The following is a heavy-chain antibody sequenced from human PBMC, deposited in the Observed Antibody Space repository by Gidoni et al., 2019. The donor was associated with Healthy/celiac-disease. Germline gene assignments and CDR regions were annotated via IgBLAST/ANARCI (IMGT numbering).Heavy chain of an antibody. V-gene: IGHV3-9*01. D-gene: IGHD5-18*01. CDR1: GFTFDDYA. CDR3: AKEIGNTAMPHYYYGMDV. J-gene: IGHJ6*02. Sequence: VQLVESGGGLVQPGRSLRLSCAASGFTFDDYAMHWVRQVPGKGLEWVSGISWNSGRIGYADSVKGRFTISRDNAKNSLYLQMNSLRPEDTALYYCAKEIGNTAMPHYYYGMDVWGQGTTVTVSS. CDR2: ISWNSGRI.